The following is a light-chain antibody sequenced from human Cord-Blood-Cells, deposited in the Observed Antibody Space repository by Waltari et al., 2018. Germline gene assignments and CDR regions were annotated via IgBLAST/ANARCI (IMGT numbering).Light chain of an antibody. J-gene: IGKJ1*01. CDR2: DAS. CDR3: QQYNSYSGT. V-gene: IGKV1-5*01. Sequence: DIQMTQSPSTLSASVGDRVTITCRASQSISSWLAWYQQKPRKAPKLLIYDASSLESGVPLRFSGSGSGTEFTLTISSLQPYEFSTYYCQQYNSYSGTFGQGTKVEIK. CDR1: QSISSW.